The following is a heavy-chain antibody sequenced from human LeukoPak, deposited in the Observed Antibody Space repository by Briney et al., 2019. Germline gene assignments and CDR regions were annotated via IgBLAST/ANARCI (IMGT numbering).Heavy chain of an antibody. J-gene: IGHJ6*03. D-gene: IGHD6-19*01. CDR3: ARNQYSSGWYGAYYYYYMDV. CDR1: GFTFSDYY. V-gene: IGHV3-11*04. Sequence: GGSLRLSCAASGFTFSDYYMSWIRQAPGKGLEWVSYISSSGSTIYYADSVKGRFTISRDNAKNSLYLQMNSLRAEDTAVYYCARNQYSSGWYGAYYYYYMDVWGKGTTVTISS. CDR2: ISSSGSTI.